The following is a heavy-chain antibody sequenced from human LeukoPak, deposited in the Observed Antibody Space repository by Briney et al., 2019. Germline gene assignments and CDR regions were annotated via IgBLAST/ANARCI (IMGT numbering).Heavy chain of an antibody. Sequence: PSETLSLTCTVSGDSISSRTSDFWGWIRQSPGKGLEWIAEISYIGTTFYNPSLESRVSISLDTSKNQFSLKLNAVTAADTALYYCARRSRYCNGGSCAHHHDSWGQGTLVIVSS. D-gene: IGHD2-15*01. CDR1: GDSISSRTSDF. J-gene: IGHJ4*02. V-gene: IGHV4-39*07. CDR3: ARRSRYCNGGSCAHHHDS. CDR2: ISYIGTT.